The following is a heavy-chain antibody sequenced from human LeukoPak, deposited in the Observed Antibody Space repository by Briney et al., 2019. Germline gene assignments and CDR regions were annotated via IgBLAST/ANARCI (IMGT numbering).Heavy chain of an antibody. CDR3: ARDRSQLWFAY. D-gene: IGHD5-18*01. CDR2: ISTYNGNS. Sequence: GASVKVSCKASGYTFTSYGISWVRQAPGQGLEWMGWISTYNGNSNYAQKLQGRVTMTTDTSTSTAYMELRSLRSDDTAVYFCARDRSQLWFAYWGRGTLVTVSS. V-gene: IGHV1-18*01. J-gene: IGHJ4*02. CDR1: GYTFTSYG.